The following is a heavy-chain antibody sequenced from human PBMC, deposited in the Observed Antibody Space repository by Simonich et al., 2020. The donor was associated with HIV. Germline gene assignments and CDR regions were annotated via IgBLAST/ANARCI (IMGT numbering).Heavy chain of an antibody. Sequence: EVQLVESGGGLVQPGRSLRLSCAASGFTFDDYAMHWVRQSLGKGLEWVSGISWNSGSIGYADSVKGRVTISRDNAKNSLYLQMNSLRAEDMALYYCAKDRYSSSSGSFDYWGQGTLVTVSS. CDR3: AKDRYSSSSGSFDY. D-gene: IGHD6-6*01. V-gene: IGHV3-9*03. J-gene: IGHJ4*02. CDR2: ISWNSGSI. CDR1: GFTFDDYA.